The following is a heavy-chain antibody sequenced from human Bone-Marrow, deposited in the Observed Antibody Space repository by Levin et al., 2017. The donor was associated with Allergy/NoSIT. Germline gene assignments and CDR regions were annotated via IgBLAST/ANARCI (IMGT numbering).Heavy chain of an antibody. CDR3: ARDAGGEQQLVGGNYYYYYGMDV. J-gene: IGHJ6*02. Sequence: SVKVSCKASGGTFSSYAISWVRQAPGQGLEWMGGIIPIFGTANYAQKFQGRVTITADKSTSTAYMELSSLRSEDTAVYYCARDAGGEQQLVGGNYYYYYGMDVWGQGTTVTVSS. CDR2: IIPIFGTA. V-gene: IGHV1-69*06. D-gene: IGHD6-13*01. CDR1: GGTFSSYA.